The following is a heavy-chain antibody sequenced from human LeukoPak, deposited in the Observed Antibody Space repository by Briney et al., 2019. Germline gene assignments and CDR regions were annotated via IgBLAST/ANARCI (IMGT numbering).Heavy chain of an antibody. CDR1: GYTFTSYY. J-gene: IGHJ4*02. D-gene: IGHD4-11*01. CDR2: INPSGGST. CDR3: ARRGYSNYVPFDY. Sequence: ASVKVSCKASGYTFTSYYMHWVRQAPGQGLEWMGIINPSGGSTSYAQKFQGQVTISADKSITTAYLQWSSLKASDTAMYYCARRGYSNYVPFDYWGQRTLVTVSS. V-gene: IGHV1-46*01.